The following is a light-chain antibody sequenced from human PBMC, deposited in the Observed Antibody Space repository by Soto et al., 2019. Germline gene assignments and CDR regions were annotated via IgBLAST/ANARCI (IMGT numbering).Light chain of an antibody. CDR3: QQYNNWPWT. V-gene: IGKV3-15*01. CDR1: QSVSSN. CDR2: GAS. J-gene: IGKJ1*01. Sequence: EIAMTQSPATLSVSPGERATLSCRASQSVSSNLAWYQQKPGQAPRLLINGASTRATGIPARFSGSGSGTEFTLTISSLQSEDFAVYYCQQYNNWPWTFGQGTKVDIK.